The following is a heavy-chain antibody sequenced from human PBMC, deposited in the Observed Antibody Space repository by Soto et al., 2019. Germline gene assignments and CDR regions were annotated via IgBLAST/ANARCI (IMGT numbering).Heavy chain of an antibody. Sequence: EVLLVESGGGLVQPGGSLRISCAASGFSFSRYSMNWVRQAPGKGLEWVSYISSTGNIDYADSVKGRFTISTDNAKNSLYLQMNSLRDEDTAVYYCARDKNWAFDYWGQGTLVAVSS. D-gene: IGHD3-16*01. V-gene: IGHV3-48*02. CDR3: ARDKNWAFDY. J-gene: IGHJ4*02. CDR2: ISSTGNI. CDR1: GFSFSRYS.